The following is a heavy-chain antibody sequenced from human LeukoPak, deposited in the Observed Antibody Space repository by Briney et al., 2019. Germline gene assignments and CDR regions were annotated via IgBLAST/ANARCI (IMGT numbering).Heavy chain of an antibody. CDR1: GFTFSSYS. V-gene: IGHV3-21*01. D-gene: IGHD3-10*01. CDR3: ARGSWFGELLPFDY. J-gene: IGHJ4*02. CDR2: ISSSGSYI. Sequence: SGGSLRLSCAASGFTFSSYSMSWFRQAPGKGLEWVSSISSSGSYIHYAESVKGRFTISRDNSKNTLYLQMNSLSAEDTAVYYCARGSWFGELLPFDYWGQGTLVTVSS.